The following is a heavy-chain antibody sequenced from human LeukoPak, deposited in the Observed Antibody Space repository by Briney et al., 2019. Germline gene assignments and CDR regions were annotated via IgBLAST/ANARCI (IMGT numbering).Heavy chain of an antibody. V-gene: IGHV1-3*01. CDR2: INAGNGNT. CDR1: GYTFTSYA. J-gene: IGHJ4*02. CDR3: ARDTMVRGVIPLI. D-gene: IGHD3-10*01. Sequence: ASVKASCKASGYTFTSYAMHWVRQAPGQRLEWMGWINAGNGNTKYSQKFQGRVTITRDTSASTAYMELSSLRSEDTAVYYCARDTMVRGVIPLIWGQGTLVTVSS.